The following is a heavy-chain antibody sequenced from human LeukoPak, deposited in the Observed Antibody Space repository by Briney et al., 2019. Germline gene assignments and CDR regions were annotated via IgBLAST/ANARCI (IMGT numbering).Heavy chain of an antibody. J-gene: IGHJ4*02. V-gene: IGHV1-2*06. D-gene: IGHD3-3*01. CDR1: GYTFTGYY. CDR3: ASVDKLRFLEWLSKQHDY. Sequence: GASVKVSCKASGYTFTGYYMHWVRQAPGQGLEWMGRINPNSGGTNYAQKFQGRVTMTRDTSISTAYMELSRLRSDDTAVYYCASVDKLRFLEWLSKQHDYWGQGTPVTVSS. CDR2: INPNSGGT.